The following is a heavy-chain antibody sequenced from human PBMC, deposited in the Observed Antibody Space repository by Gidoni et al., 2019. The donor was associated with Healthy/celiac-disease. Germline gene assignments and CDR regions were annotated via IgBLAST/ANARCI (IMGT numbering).Heavy chain of an antibody. CDR1: GWSFSGYY. Sequence: QVQLQQWGAGLLKPSEPLSLTCAVYGWSFSGYYWSWIRQPPGKGLEWIGEINHSGSTNYNPSLKSRVTISVDTSKNQFSLKLSSVTAADTAVYYCARSRLARYYYYGMDVWGQGTTVTVSS. V-gene: IGHV4-34*01. D-gene: IGHD6-19*01. CDR2: INHSGST. J-gene: IGHJ6*02. CDR3: ARSRLARYYYYGMDV.